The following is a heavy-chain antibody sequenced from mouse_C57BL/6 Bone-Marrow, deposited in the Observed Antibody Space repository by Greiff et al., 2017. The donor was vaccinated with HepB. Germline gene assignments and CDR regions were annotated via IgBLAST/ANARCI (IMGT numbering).Heavy chain of an antibody. Sequence: ESGAELVRPGASVTLSCKASGYTFTDYEMHWVKQTPVHGLEWIGAIDPETGGTAYNQKFKGKAILTADKSSSTAYMELRRLTSEDSAVYYCTRYDYDVLDYWGQGTSVTVSS. D-gene: IGHD2-4*01. CDR2: IDPETGGT. V-gene: IGHV1-15*01. J-gene: IGHJ4*01. CDR1: GYTFTDYE. CDR3: TRYDYDVLDY.